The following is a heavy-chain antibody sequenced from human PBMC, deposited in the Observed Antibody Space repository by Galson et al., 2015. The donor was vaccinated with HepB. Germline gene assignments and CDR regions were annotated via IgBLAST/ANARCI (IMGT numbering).Heavy chain of an antibody. CDR1: GFTFSSYG. Sequence: SLRLSCAASGFTFSSYGMHWVRQAPGKGLEWVAVISYDGSNKYYADSVKGRFTISRDNSKNTLYLQMNSLRAEDTAVYYCAKDGDSYGTVLDYWGQGTLVTVSS. D-gene: IGHD5-18*01. J-gene: IGHJ4*02. CDR2: ISYDGSNK. CDR3: AKDGDSYGTVLDY. V-gene: IGHV3-30*18.